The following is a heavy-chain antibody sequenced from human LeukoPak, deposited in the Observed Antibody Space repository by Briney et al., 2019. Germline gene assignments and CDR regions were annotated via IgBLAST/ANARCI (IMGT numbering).Heavy chain of an antibody. J-gene: IGHJ4*02. CDR3: AKPVMGYYFGY. CDR1: GFTFSSYS. V-gene: IGHV3-48*01. Sequence: GGSLRLSCAASGFTFSSYSMNWVRQAPGKGLEWVSYISSSSSTIYYADSVKGRFTISRDNAKNSLYLQMNSLRAEDTAVYYCAKPVMGYYFGYWGQGTLVTVSS. D-gene: IGHD2-8*01. CDR2: ISSSSSTI.